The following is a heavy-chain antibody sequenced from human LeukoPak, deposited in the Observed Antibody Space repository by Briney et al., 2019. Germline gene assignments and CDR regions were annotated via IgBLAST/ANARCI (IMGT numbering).Heavy chain of an antibody. CDR3: ARDAPSNTGDILTGFYYYGMDV. Sequence: PSETLSLTCTVSGGSVSSGSYYWSWIRQPPGKGLEWIGYIYYSGSTNYNPSLKSRVTISVDTSKNQFSLKLSSVTAADTAVYYCARDAPSNTGDILTGFYYYGMDVWGQGTTVTVSS. D-gene: IGHD3-9*01. J-gene: IGHJ6*02. CDR2: IYYSGST. CDR1: GGSVSSGSYY. V-gene: IGHV4-61*01.